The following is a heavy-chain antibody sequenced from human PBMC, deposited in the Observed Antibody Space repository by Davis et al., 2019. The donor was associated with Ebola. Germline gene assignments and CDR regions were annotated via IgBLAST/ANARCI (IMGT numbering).Heavy chain of an antibody. CDR2: ISGSGGDP. CDR3: VKRATVKVAGANYYNAMDV. V-gene: IGHV3-23*01. D-gene: IGHD6-19*01. J-gene: IGHJ6*04. Sequence: GESLKISCAASGFTFSSYGMHWVRQAPGKGLEWVSRISGSGGDPHYADSVKGRFTISRDNSKNTLYLQMNSLRAEDTAVFYCVKRATVKVAGANYYNAMDVWGKGTTVTVSS. CDR1: GFTFSSYG.